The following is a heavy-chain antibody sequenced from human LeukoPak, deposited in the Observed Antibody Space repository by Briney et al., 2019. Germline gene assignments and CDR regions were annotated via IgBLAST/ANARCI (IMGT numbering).Heavy chain of an antibody. D-gene: IGHD3-22*01. Sequence: SETLSLTCSVSGGSISNYYWSWIRQPPGKGLEWIRSMYYSGSTNYNPSLKSRATISEDTSKKQFSLKLSSVTAADTAVYCARAGYDTSGFWYFDLWGRGTLVTVSS. J-gene: IGHJ2*01. CDR2: MYYSGST. CDR3: ARAGYDTSGFWYFDL. CDR1: GGSISNYY. V-gene: IGHV4-59*01.